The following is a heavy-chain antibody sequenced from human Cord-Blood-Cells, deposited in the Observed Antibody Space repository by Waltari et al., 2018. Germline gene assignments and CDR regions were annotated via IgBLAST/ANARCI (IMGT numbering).Heavy chain of an antibody. Sequence: QVQLVQTGAGDQQPGSQVEVYCKASGGAFSSYATGWLRPAPGQGLEWMGGIITSFGTANPGPKFQGRAAVTPAYPTGTASMGLRKLTSEATAVYYRETIESYQLRYNLGQGTLVAVSS. V-gene: IGHV1-69*01. J-gene: IGHJ1*01. CDR1: GGAFSSYA. CDR2: IITSFGTA. D-gene: IGHD2-2*02. CDR3: ETIESYQLRYN.